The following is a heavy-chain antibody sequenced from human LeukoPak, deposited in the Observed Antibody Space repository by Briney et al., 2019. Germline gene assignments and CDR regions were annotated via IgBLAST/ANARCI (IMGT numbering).Heavy chain of an antibody. Sequence: GGSLRLSCAASGFTFDDYAMHWVRQAPGKGLEWVSGISWNSGSIGYADSVKGRFTISRDNSRSTLDLQMHSLRIEDTAVYYCVKGGSSSHNWFDPWGQGILVTVSS. CDR3: VKGGSSSHNWFDP. CDR1: GFTFDDYA. V-gene: IGHV3-9*01. D-gene: IGHD6-13*01. J-gene: IGHJ5*02. CDR2: ISWNSGSI.